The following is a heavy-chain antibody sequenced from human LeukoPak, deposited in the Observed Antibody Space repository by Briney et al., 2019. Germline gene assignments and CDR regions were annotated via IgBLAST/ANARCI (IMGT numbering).Heavy chain of an antibody. Sequence: SETLSLTCTVSGGSIRSYYWSWIRQPPGKGLEWIGYIYYSGSTNYNPSLKSRVTISVDTSKNQFSLKLRSVTAADTAVYYCARVTGYMIEDYFDYWGQGTLVTVSS. CDR3: ARVTGYMIEDYFDY. CDR1: GGSIRSYY. V-gene: IGHV4-59*01. J-gene: IGHJ4*02. D-gene: IGHD3-22*01. CDR2: IYYSGST.